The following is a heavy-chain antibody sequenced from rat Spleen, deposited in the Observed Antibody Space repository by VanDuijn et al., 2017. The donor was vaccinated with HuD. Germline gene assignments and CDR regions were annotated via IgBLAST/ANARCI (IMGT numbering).Heavy chain of an antibody. V-gene: IGHV1-43*01. CDR2: INTGSGST. D-gene: IGHD1-6*01. CDR1: GYTFTNYY. J-gene: IGHJ2*01. Sequence: QVQLQQSGAELAKPGSSVKISCKASGYTFTNYYISWIKQTTGQGLEYLGYINTGSGSTFYNGKFRDKATLTVDKSSSTAFMQLSSLTPDDSAVYFCARWRVYYGYPLDFWGRGVMVTVSS. CDR3: ARWRVYYGYPLDF.